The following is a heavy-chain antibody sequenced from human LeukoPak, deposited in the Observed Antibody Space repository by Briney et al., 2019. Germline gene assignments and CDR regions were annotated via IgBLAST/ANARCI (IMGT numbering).Heavy chain of an antibody. Sequence: ASVKVSCKASGYTFTSYAMHWVRQAPGQRLEWMGWISAYNGNTNYAQKLQGRVTMTTDTSTSTAYMELRSLRSDDTAVYYCARSPPDYSSGWYKDWYFDLWGRGTLVTVSS. D-gene: IGHD6-19*01. V-gene: IGHV1-18*01. CDR3: ARSPPDYSSGWYKDWYFDL. CDR1: GYTFTSYA. CDR2: ISAYNGNT. J-gene: IGHJ2*01.